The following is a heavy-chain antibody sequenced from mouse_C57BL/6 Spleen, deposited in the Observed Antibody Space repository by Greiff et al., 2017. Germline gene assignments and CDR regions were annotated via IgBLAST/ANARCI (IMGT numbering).Heavy chain of an antibody. D-gene: IGHD2-5*01. J-gene: IGHJ4*01. CDR1: GYSFTGYY. Sequence: EVQLQQSGPELVKPGASVKISCKASGYSFTGYYMHWVKQSHGNILDWIGYIYPYNGVSSYNQKFKGKATLTVDKSSSTAYMELRSLTSEDSAVYYCAKHRLADYSNVDALDYWGQGTSVTVSS. V-gene: IGHV1-31*01. CDR2: IYPYNGVS. CDR3: AKHRLADYSNVDALDY.